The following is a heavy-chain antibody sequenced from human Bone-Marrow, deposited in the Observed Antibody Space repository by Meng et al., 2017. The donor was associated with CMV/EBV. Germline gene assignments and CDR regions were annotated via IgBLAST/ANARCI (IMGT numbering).Heavy chain of an antibody. CDR3: AKSGMGSSGYSPYFFDY. Sequence: GGSLRLSCAASGFTFSSYGMHWVRQAPGKGLEWAAFIQYDGSNKYYADSVKGRFTISRDNSKNTLYLQMNSLRAEDTAVYYCAKSGMGSSGYSPYFFDYWGQGTLVTVSS. CDR2: IQYDGSNK. D-gene: IGHD3-22*01. J-gene: IGHJ4*02. CDR1: GFTFSSYG. V-gene: IGHV3-30*02.